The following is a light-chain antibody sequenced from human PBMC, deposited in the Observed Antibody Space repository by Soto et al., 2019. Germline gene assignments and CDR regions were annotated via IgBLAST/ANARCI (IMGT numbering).Light chain of an antibody. CDR2: DAS. CDR3: QQRSTTWT. Sequence: EILLTQSPATLSLSPGERATLSCRASQSVSSYLAWYQQKPGQAPRLLIYDASNRATGIPARFSGSGSGTDFTLTISSLEPEDFAVYYCQQRSTTWTFGQGTKVEIK. V-gene: IGKV3-11*01. J-gene: IGKJ1*01. CDR1: QSVSSY.